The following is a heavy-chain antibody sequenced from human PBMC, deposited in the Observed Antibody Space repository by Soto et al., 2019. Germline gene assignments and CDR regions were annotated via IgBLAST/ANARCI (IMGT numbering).Heavy chain of an antibody. J-gene: IGHJ3*02. CDR2: ISSSSSTI. D-gene: IGHD3-22*01. CDR1: GFTFSSYS. V-gene: IGHV3-48*01. CDR3: ARAMIVVVMAADAFDI. Sequence: EVQLVESGGGLVQPGGSLRLSCAASGFTFSSYSMNWVRQAPGKGLEWVSYISSSSSTIYYADSVKGRFTISRDNAKNXLYLQMSSLRAEDTAVYYCARAMIVVVMAADAFDIWGQGTMVTVSS.